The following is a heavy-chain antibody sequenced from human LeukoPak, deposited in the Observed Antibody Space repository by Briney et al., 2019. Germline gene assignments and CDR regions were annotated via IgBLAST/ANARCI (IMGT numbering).Heavy chain of an antibody. D-gene: IGHD3-22*01. J-gene: IGHJ6*03. CDR2: IIPIFGTA. Sequence: ASVKVSCKASGGTFSSYAISWVRQAPGQGLEWMGGIIPIFGTANYAQKFQGRVTITADESTSTAYMELSSLRSEDTAVYYCARVSNSFDYYDSSGYSVLNYMDVWGKGTTVTVSS. CDR3: ARVSNSFDYYDSSGYSVLNYMDV. V-gene: IGHV1-69*13. CDR1: GGTFSSYA.